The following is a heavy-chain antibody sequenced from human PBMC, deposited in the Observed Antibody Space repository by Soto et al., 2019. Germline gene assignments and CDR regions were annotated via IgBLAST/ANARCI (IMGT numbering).Heavy chain of an antibody. J-gene: IGHJ4*02. V-gene: IGHV3-23*01. CDR3: AKAQELRVVTPPGDY. D-gene: IGHD2-21*02. CDR2: ISGSGGST. Sequence: EVQLLESGGGLVQPGGSLRLSCAASGFTFSSYAMSWVRQAPGKGLEWVSAISGSGGSTYYADSVKGRFTISRDNSKNTLYLQINSLRAEDTAVYYCAKAQELRVVTPPGDYWGQGTLVTVSS. CDR1: GFTFSSYA.